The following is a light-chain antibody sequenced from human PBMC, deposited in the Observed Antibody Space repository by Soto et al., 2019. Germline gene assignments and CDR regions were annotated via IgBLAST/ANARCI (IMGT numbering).Light chain of an antibody. CDR3: QQYNNWPPYT. CDR2: GAS. Sequence: EIVMTQSPATLSVSPGERASLSCRASQSVSSKLAWYQQKPGQAPRLLIYGASTRATGIPARFSGSGSGTEFTLTISSLQSEAFAVYYCQQYNNWPPYTFGQGTKLEIK. V-gene: IGKV3-15*01. J-gene: IGKJ2*01. CDR1: QSVSSK.